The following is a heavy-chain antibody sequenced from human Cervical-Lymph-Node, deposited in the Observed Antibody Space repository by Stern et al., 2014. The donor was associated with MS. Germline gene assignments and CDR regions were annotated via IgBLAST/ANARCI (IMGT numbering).Heavy chain of an antibody. CDR1: GYSFTANW. CDR3: ARDYGDYAFDY. CDR2: IYPGHSDT. D-gene: IGHD4-17*01. V-gene: IGHV5-51*01. Sequence: VQLVQSGAEVKKPAESLKISCKGSGYSFTANWIAWVRQMPEKGLEWMGIIYPGHSDTRYSPAFQGQVTISADKSISTAYLQWSSLKASDTAMYYCARDYGDYAFDYWGQGTLVTVSS. J-gene: IGHJ4*02.